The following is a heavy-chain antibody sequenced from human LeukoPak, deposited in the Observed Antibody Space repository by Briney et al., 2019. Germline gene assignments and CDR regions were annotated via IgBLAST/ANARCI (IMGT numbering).Heavy chain of an antibody. V-gene: IGHV3-21*01. CDR1: GFTFSSYS. D-gene: IGHD1-1*01. J-gene: IGHJ3*02. Sequence: GGSLRLSCAASGFTFSSYSMNWVRQAPGKGLEWVSSISSSSYIYYADSVEGRFTISRDNAKNSLYLQMNSLRAEDTAVYYCARAAMGTYAFDIWGQGTMVTVSS. CDR2: ISSSSYI. CDR3: ARAAMGTYAFDI.